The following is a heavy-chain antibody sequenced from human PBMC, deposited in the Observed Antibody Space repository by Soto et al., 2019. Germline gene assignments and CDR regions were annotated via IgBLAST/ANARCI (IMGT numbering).Heavy chain of an antibody. J-gene: IGHJ6*02. Sequence: GESLKISCKGSGYSFTSYWIGWVRQMPGKGLEWMGIIYPGDSDTRYSPSFQGQVTISADKSISTAYLQWSSLKASDTAMYFCARLGFDLDILSPYYSVHHYYGVDVWGQGTTVTVSS. CDR2: IYPGDSDT. D-gene: IGHD3-9*01. CDR3: ARLGFDLDILSPYYSVHHYYGVDV. V-gene: IGHV5-51*01. CDR1: GYSFTSYW.